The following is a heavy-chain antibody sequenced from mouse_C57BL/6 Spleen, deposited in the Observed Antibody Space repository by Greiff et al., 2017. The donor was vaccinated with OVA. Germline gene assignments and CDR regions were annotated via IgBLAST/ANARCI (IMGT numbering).Heavy chain of an antibody. CDR1: GFTFNTYA. CDR2: IRSKSSNYAT. J-gene: IGHJ2*01. CDR3: VRDRGTTVVFDD. Sequence: EADGGLVQPKGSLKLSCAASGFTFNTYAMHWVRQAPGKGLEWVARIRSKSSNYATYYDDSVKDRFTISRDDSQSMLYLQMNNLKTEDTAMYYCVRDRGTTVVFDDWGQGTTLTVSS. V-gene: IGHV10-3*01. D-gene: IGHD1-1*01.